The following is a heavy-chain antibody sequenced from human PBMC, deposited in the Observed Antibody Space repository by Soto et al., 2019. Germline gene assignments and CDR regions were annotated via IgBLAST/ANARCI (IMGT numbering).Heavy chain of an antibody. J-gene: IGHJ4*02. Sequence: SQTLSLTCAISGDSVSSNSAAWNWIRQSPSRGLEWLGRTYYRSKWYNDYAVSVKSRITINPDTSKNQFSLQLNSVTPEDTAVYSCASSNNHRHVGAAAIFDYWGQGTLVTVSS. CDR2: TYYRSKWYN. CDR3: ASSNNHRHVGAAAIFDY. D-gene: IGHD1-26*01. V-gene: IGHV6-1*01. CDR1: GDSVSSNSAA.